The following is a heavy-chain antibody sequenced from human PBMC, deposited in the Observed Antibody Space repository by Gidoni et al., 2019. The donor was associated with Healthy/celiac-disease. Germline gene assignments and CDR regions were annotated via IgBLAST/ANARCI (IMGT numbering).Heavy chain of an antibody. Sequence: EVQLVESGGGLVQPGGSLRLTCAASGFTVSSNYMSWVRQAPWKGLEWVSVIDSGGSTYYADSVKGRFTISRDNSKNTLYLQMNSLRAEDTAVYYCARGGAIPFEPYDAFDIWGQGTMVTVSA. D-gene: IGHD2-2*02. J-gene: IGHJ3*02. CDR2: IDSGGST. V-gene: IGHV3-66*01. CDR1: GFTVSSNY. CDR3: ARGGAIPFEPYDAFDI.